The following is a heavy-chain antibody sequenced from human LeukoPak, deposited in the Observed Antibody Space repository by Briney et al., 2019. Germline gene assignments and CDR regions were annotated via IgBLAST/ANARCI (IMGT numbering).Heavy chain of an antibody. V-gene: IGHV4-61*02. CDR1: GGSISSGSYY. CDR3: AGGAYGSGSVNWFDP. D-gene: IGHD3-10*01. CDR2: IYTSGST. J-gene: IGHJ5*02. Sequence: PSETLSLTCTVSGGSISSGSYYWSWIRQPAGKGLEWIGRIYTSGSTNYNPSLKSRVTTSVDTSKNQFSLKLSFVTAADTAVYYCAGGAYGSGSVNWFDPWGQGTLVTVSS.